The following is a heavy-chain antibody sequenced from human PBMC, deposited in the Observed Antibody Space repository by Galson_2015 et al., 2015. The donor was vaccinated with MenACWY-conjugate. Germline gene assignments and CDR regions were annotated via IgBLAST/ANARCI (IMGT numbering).Heavy chain of an antibody. CDR3: ARDNNWSFDS. CDR1: GFTFTNYC. J-gene: IGHJ4*02. CDR2: IKADGSFS. D-gene: IGHD1-1*01. V-gene: IGHV3-74*01. Sequence: SLRLSCAASGFTFTNYCMHWVRQPPGQGLEWISCIKADGSFSNYADSVKGRFTISTDNAKNTVYLQMDGLGDEDTAVYFCARDNNWSFDSWGQGTLVTVSS.